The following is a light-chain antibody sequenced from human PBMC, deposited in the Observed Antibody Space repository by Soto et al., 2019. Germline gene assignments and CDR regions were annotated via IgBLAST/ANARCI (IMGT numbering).Light chain of an antibody. CDR2: DAS. V-gene: IGKV3-11*01. CDR1: QSVSSY. Sequence: EIFLTQFPPPPSFCSGGKTTLSFRGRQSVSSYLAWYQQKPGQAPRLLIYDASNRATGIPARFSGSGSGTDFTLTISSLEPEDFAVYYCQQRSNWLWTFGQGTKVDIK. CDR3: QQRSNWLWT. J-gene: IGKJ1*01.